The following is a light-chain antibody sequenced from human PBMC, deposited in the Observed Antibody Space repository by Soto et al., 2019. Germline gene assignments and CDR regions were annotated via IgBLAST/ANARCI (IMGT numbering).Light chain of an antibody. CDR1: CDDIGDYNS. CDR3: SSYAGTYLPVI. Sequence: QSALTQPRSVSGSPGQSVTISCSGTCDDIGDYNSVSWYQKHPGKAPKLLVYDVAKRPSGVPDRFTASKSGSTASLTISGLRAEDEADYYCSSYAGTYLPVIFGGGTKLTVL. J-gene: IGLJ2*01. CDR2: DVA. V-gene: IGLV2-11*01.